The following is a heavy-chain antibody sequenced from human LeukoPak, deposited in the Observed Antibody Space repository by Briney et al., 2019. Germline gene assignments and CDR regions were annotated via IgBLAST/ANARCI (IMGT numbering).Heavy chain of an antibody. J-gene: IGHJ6*02. D-gene: IGHD6-13*01. CDR3: ARLASSSWPLYYYYGMDV. CDR1: GYTFTSYD. CDR2: TNPNNGNT. V-gene: IGHV1-8*01. Sequence: ASVKASCKASGYTFTSYDINWVRQATGQGLEWMGWTNPNNGNTGYAQKFQGRVTMTRSTSISTAYMELSSLRSEDTAVYYCARLASSSWPLYYYYGMDVWGQGTTVTVSS.